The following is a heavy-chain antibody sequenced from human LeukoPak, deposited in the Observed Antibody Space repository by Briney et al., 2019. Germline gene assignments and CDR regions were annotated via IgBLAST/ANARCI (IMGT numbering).Heavy chain of an antibody. CDR3: ARGLGITVTGVGY. J-gene: IGHJ4*02. Sequence: PSETLSLTCSVSGGSISDFYWSWIRQPAGKGLEWIGRIYTSGNTNYNPSLKSRVTMSLDASKNQFSLKLSSVTAADTAVYYCARGLGITVTGVGYWGQGTLVTVSS. CDR1: GGSISDFY. V-gene: IGHV4-4*07. D-gene: IGHD1/OR15-1a*01. CDR2: IYTSGNT.